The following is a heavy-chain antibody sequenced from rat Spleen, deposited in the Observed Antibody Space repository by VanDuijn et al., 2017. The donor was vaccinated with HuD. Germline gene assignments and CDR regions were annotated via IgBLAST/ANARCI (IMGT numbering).Heavy chain of an antibody. Sequence: EVQLVESDGGLVQPGRSLKLSCVASGFTFNNYWMTWIRQAPGKGLEWVASISSGGRNTYYRDSVKGRFTISRDNAKNTLYLQMDSLRSEDTATYYCTRAMYTTDYYYAKGYYVMIAWGQGTSVTVSS. CDR3: TRAMYTTDYYYAKGYYVMIA. D-gene: IGHD1-6*01. J-gene: IGHJ4*01. CDR2: ISSGGRNT. CDR1: GFTFNNYW. V-gene: IGHV5-31*01.